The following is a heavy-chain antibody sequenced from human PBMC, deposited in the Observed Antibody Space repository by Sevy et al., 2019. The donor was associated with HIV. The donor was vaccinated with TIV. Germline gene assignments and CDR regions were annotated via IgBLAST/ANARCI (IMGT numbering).Heavy chain of an antibody. CDR2: INPMSATG. Sequence: ASVKVSCKTSGGTFSSHAINWMRLAPGQGLEWMGGINPMSATGNYAQTFAQTFQGRLTITADESTSKVYMELGSLRSEDTAVYYCARPRVYYDVWNGYPPFDYWGQGTQVTVSS. J-gene: IGHJ4*02. D-gene: IGHD3-3*01. CDR3: ARPRVYYDVWNGYPPFDY. CDR1: GGTFSSHA. V-gene: IGHV1-69*13.